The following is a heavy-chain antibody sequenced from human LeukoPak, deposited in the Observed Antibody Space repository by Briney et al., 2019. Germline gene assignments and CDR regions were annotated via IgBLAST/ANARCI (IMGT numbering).Heavy chain of an antibody. CDR1: GFSFSAYW. D-gene: IGHD1-1*01. Sequence: GGSLRLSCAASGFSFSAYWMSWVRQAPGKGLEWVANIKVDGTEKCYVDSVKGRFTISRDNAKNSLSLQMSGLRAEDTAVYYCARDWNGSGTAFDHWGQGTLVTVSS. J-gene: IGHJ4*02. CDR3: ARDWNGSGTAFDH. CDR2: IKVDGTEK. V-gene: IGHV3-7*05.